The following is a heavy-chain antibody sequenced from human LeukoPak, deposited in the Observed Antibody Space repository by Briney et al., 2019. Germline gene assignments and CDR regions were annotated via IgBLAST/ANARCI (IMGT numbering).Heavy chain of an antibody. CDR2: ISSSGSTM. V-gene: IGHV3-48*03. J-gene: IGHJ4*02. Sequence: GGSLRLSCAASGFTFSSYEMNWVRQAPGKGLEWVSYISSSGSTMYYADSVKGRFTISRDNAKNSLYLQMNTLRAEDTAVYFCAKEAGYYDILTGYYLAYLDYWGQGTLVTVSS. D-gene: IGHD3-9*01. CDR3: AKEAGYYDILTGYYLAYLDY. CDR1: GFTFSSYE.